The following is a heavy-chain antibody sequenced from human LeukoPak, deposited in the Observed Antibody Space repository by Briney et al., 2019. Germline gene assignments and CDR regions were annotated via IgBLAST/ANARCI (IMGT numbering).Heavy chain of an antibody. J-gene: IGHJ4*02. CDR2: ISAYNGNT. V-gene: IGHV1-18*01. D-gene: IGHD2-2*01. CDR3: ARDRGGYCSSTSCSARYYFDY. Sequence: GASVKVSCKASGYTFTSYGISWVRQAPGQGLEWMGWISAYNGNTNYAQKLQGRVTMTTDTSTSTAYMELRSLRSDDTAVYYCARDRGGYCSSTSCSARYYFDYWGQGTLVTVSS. CDR1: GYTFTSYG.